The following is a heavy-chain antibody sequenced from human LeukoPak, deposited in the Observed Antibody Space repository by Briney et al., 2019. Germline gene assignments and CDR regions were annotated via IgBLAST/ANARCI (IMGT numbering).Heavy chain of an antibody. D-gene: IGHD1-26*01. J-gene: IGHJ6*02. CDR3: ARSSPTTELYYYGMDV. CDR2: IAAYNGLT. Sequence: ASVKVSCKASGYTFTGYGIAWVRQAPGEGLELVGWIAAYNGLTNYAQNLQDRLTLTRDTSTTTAFMELRNLTSDGTAVYYCARSSPTTELYYYGMDVWGQGTTVTVSS. V-gene: IGHV1-18*01. CDR1: GYTFTGYG.